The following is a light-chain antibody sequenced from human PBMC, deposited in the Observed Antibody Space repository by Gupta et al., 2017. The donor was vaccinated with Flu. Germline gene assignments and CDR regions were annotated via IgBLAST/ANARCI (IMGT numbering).Light chain of an antibody. Sequence: EIVLTQSPATLSLSPGERATLSCRASQSVSTYLAWYQQKPGQAPRLLIYDASNRATGIPPRFSGSGSGTDFTLTISSLEPEDFAVYYCQKRSNWPPYTFGPGTRLEIK. J-gene: IGKJ2*01. CDR3: QKRSNWPPYT. CDR1: QSVSTY. CDR2: DAS. V-gene: IGKV3-11*01.